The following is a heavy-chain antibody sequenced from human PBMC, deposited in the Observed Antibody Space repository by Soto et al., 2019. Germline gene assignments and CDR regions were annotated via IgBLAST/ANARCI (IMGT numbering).Heavy chain of an antibody. V-gene: IGHV1-8*01. J-gene: IGHJ6*03. Sequence: ASVKVSCKASGYTFTSYDINWVRQATGQGLEWMGWMNPNSGNTGYAQKFQGRVTMTRNTSISTAYMELSSLRSEDTAVYYCARRGDFDRFRYYYMDVWGKGTTVTVSS. CDR3: ARRGDFDRFRYYYMDV. CDR2: MNPNSGNT. D-gene: IGHD3-9*01. CDR1: GYTFTSYD.